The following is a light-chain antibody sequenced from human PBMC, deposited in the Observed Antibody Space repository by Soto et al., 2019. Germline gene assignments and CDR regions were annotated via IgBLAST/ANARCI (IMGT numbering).Light chain of an antibody. CDR1: QGISSY. J-gene: IGKJ4*01. CDR2: AAS. Sequence: DIQLTQSPSFLSASVGDRVTVTCRASQGISSYLAWYQQKPGKAPQLLIYAASTFQSGVPSRFSGSASGTEFTLTISSLQPDDFATYYCQQLNTYPLTFGGGTKVEIK. V-gene: IGKV1-9*01. CDR3: QQLNTYPLT.